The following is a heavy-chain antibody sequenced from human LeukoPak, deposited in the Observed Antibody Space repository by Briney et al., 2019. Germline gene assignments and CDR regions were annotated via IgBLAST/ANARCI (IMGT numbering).Heavy chain of an antibody. CDR2: INHSGST. V-gene: IGHV4-34*01. CDR1: GGAFSGYY. D-gene: IGHD3-10*02. CDR3: ARGRVRAVTRNDAFDI. J-gene: IGHJ3*02. Sequence: SETLSLTCAVYGGAFSGYYWSWIRQPPGKGLEWIGEINHSGSTNYNPSLKSRVTISVDTSKNQFSLKLSSVTAADTAVYYCARGRVRAVTRNDAFDIWGQGTMVTVSS.